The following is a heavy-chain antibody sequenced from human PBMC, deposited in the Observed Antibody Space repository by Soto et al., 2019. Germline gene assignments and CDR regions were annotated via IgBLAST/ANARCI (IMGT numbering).Heavy chain of an antibody. V-gene: IGHV1-58*01. Sequence: SATVSCKAPRFTFTSSAAHWARQARGQRLEWIGWISAGNGNRNCAQKFQDRVTITGDTSTSTAYMELTSLRSEDTAVYYCARDTGDGTFDFWGQGTLVTDSS. J-gene: IGHJ4*02. CDR2: ISAGNGNR. CDR1: RFTFTSSA. D-gene: IGHD7-27*01. CDR3: ARDTGDGTFDF.